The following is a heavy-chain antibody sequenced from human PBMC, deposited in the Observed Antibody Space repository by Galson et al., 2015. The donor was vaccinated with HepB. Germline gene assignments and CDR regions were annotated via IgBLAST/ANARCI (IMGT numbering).Heavy chain of an antibody. J-gene: IGHJ6*02. CDR1: GGTFSSFA. V-gene: IGHV1-69*13. Sequence: SVKVSCKASGGTFSSFALSWVRQAPGHGLEWMGGIIPIFGAATYAQKFQGGVTIIADEHTNTVHMELSSLRSEDTAVYYCARPGTNQYYYGMDVWGQGTTVTVSS. CDR2: IIPIFGAA. CDR3: ARPGTNQYYYGMDV. D-gene: IGHD1-14*01.